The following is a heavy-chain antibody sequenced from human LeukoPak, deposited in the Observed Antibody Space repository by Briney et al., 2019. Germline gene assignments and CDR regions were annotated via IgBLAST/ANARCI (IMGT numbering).Heavy chain of an antibody. CDR1: GYTFAGYY. CDR3: ARDYYYDSSGYYYR. CDR2: INPNSGGT. Sequence: ASVKVSCKASGYTFAGYYMHWVRQAPGQGLEWMGWINPNSGGTNYAQKFQGRVTMTRDTSISTAYMELSRLRSDDTAVYYCARDYYYDSSGYYYRWGRGTLVTVSS. D-gene: IGHD3-22*01. V-gene: IGHV1-2*02. J-gene: IGHJ4*02.